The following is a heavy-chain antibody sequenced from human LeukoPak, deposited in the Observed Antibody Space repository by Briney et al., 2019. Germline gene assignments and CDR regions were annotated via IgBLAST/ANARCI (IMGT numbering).Heavy chain of an antibody. CDR1: GGSFSGYY. J-gene: IGHJ6*02. D-gene: IGHD2-2*01. V-gene: IGHV4-34*01. CDR2: INHSGST. Sequence: PSETLSLTCAVYGGSFSGYYWSWIRQPPGKGLEWIGEINHSGSTNYNPSLKSRVTISVDTSKNQFSLKLSSVTAADTAVYYCARVPYGLGYCSSTSCPYYYYGMDVWGQGTTVTVSS. CDR3: ARVPYGLGYCSSTSCPYYYYGMDV.